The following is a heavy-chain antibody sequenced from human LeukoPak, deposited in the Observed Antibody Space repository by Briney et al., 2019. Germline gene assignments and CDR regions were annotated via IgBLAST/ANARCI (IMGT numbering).Heavy chain of an antibody. CDR1: GGSISSGGYS. D-gene: IGHD3-22*01. Sequence: SEALSLTCAVSGGSISSGGYSWSWIRQPPGKGLEWIGYIYHSGSTYYNPSLKSRVTISVDRSKNQFSLKLSSVTAADTAVYYCARGRWGDYYDSSGYQYWGQGTLVTVSS. J-gene: IGHJ4*02. V-gene: IGHV4-30-2*01. CDR3: ARGRWGDYYDSSGYQY. CDR2: IYHSGST.